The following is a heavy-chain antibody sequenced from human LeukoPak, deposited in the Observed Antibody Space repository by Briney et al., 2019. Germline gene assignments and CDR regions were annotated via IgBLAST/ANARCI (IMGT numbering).Heavy chain of an antibody. CDR2: INHSGST. J-gene: IGHJ5*02. V-gene: IGHV4-34*01. Sequence: SSETLSLTCAVYGGSFSGYYWSWLRQPPGRGLEWIGEINHSGSTNYNPSLKSRVTISVDTSKNQFSLKLSSVTAADTAVYYCARHRLNWFDPWGQGTLVTVSS. CDR1: GGSFSGYY. CDR3: ARHRLNWFDP.